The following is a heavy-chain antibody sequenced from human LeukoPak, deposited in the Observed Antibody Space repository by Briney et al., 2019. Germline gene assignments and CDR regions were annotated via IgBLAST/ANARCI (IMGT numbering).Heavy chain of an antibody. J-gene: IGHJ4*02. Sequence: PGGSLRLSCTASGFTFGDYAMSWFRQAPGKGLEWVGFIRSKAYGGTTEYAASVKGRFTISRDDSKSIAYLQMNSLKTEDTAVYYCTRDRTSYDYGDYGVFDYWGQGTLVTVSS. V-gene: IGHV3-49*03. CDR2: IRSKAYGGTT. D-gene: IGHD4-17*01. CDR1: GFTFGDYA. CDR3: TRDRTSYDYGDYGVFDY.